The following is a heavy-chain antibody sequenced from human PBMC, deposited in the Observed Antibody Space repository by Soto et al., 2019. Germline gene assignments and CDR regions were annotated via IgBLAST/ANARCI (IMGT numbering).Heavy chain of an antibody. CDR2: ISGSGGST. V-gene: IGHV3-23*01. CDR3: AKAALDYDAFDI. Sequence: GGSLRLSCAASGFTFSSYAMSWVRQAPGKGLEWVSGISGSGGSTYYADSVKGRFTISRDNAKNSLYLQMNSLRAEDTALYYCAKAALDYDAFDIWGQGTMVTVSS. D-gene: IGHD4-17*01. J-gene: IGHJ3*02. CDR1: GFTFSSYA.